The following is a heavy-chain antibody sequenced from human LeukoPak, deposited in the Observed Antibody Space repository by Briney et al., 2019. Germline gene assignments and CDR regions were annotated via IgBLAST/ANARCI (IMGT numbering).Heavy chain of an antibody. V-gene: IGHV3-48*03. CDR3: AKPRSGSYGGQVDY. CDR2: ISSSGSTK. Sequence: GGSLRLSCAASGFTFSSYEMNWVRQAPGKGLEWVSYISSSGSTKYYADSVKGRFTISRDNAKNSLYLQMNSLRAEDTAVYFCAKPRSGSYGGQVDYWGQGTLVTVSS. J-gene: IGHJ4*02. CDR1: GFTFSSYE. D-gene: IGHD1-26*01.